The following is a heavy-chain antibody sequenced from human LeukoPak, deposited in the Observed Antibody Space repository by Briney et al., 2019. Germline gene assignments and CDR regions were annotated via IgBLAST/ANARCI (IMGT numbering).Heavy chain of an antibody. D-gene: IGHD3-3*01. Sequence: GASVKVSCKASGGTFSSYAISWVRQAPGQGLEWMGGIIPIFGTANYAQKFQGRVTITADESTSTAYMELSSLRSEDTAVYYCARGSMEGYDSGFTPYYYYMDVWGKGTTVTVSS. V-gene: IGHV1-69*13. CDR2: IIPIFGTA. CDR3: ARGSMEGYDSGFTPYYYYMDV. CDR1: GGTFSSYA. J-gene: IGHJ6*03.